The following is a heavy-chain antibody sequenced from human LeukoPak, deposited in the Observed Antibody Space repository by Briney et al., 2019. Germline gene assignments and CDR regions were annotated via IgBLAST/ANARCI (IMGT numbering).Heavy chain of an antibody. CDR2: ISSSSSYI. J-gene: IGHJ3*02. Sequence: PGGSLRLSCAASGFTFGSYSMNWVRQAPGKGLEWVSSISSSSSYIYYADSVKGRFTISRDNAKNSLYLQMNSLRAEDTAVYYCARRTVAGTPFAGAACDIWGQGTMVTVSS. D-gene: IGHD6-19*01. V-gene: IGHV3-21*01. CDR3: ARRTVAGTPFAGAACDI. CDR1: GFTFGSYS.